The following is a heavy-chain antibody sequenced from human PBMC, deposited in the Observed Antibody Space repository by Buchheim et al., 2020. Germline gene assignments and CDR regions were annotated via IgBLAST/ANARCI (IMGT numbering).Heavy chain of an antibody. V-gene: IGHV3-49*03. CDR1: GFTFGDYA. D-gene: IGHD1-26*01. CDR3: TRKMWSDGVGAGDY. Sequence: EVQLVESGGGLVQPGRSLRLSCTASGFTFGDYAMSWFRQAPGKGLEWVGFIRSKADGGTTEYAASVKGRFTIARDDSKSIAYLQMNSLKTEDTAVYYCTRKMWSDGVGAGDYWGQGTL. CDR2: IRSKADGGTT. J-gene: IGHJ4*02.